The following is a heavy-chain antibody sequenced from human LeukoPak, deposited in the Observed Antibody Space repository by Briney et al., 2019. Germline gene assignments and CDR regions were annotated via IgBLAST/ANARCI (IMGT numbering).Heavy chain of an antibody. J-gene: IGHJ4*02. Sequence: ASVKVSCKASGGTFSSYAISWVRQAPGQGLEWMGGIIPIFGTANYPQKFQGRVTITADESTSTAYMELSSLRSEDTAVYYCASGDVRGGIQLWSDFDYWGQGTLVTVSS. CDR2: IIPIFGTA. CDR3: ASGDVRGGIQLWSDFDY. D-gene: IGHD5-18*01. CDR1: GGTFSSYA. V-gene: IGHV1-69*13.